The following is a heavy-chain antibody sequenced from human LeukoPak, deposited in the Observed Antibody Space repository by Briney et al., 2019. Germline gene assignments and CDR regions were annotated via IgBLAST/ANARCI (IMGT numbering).Heavy chain of an antibody. J-gene: IGHJ4*02. Sequence: ASVKVSCKASGYTFTSYGISWVRQATGQGLEWMGWISAYNGNTNYAQKLQGRVTMTTDTSTSTAYMELRSLRSDDTAVYYCARDWSLRGYFDYWGQGTLVTVSS. CDR3: ARDWSLRGYFDY. CDR2: ISAYNGNT. CDR1: GYTFTSYG. V-gene: IGHV1-18*01. D-gene: IGHD3-3*01.